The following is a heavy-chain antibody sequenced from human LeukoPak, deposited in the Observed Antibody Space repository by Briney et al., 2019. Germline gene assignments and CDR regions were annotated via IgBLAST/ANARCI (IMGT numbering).Heavy chain of an antibody. Sequence: ASVKVSCTASGYSFTSYYIHWVRQAPGQGLEWMGMINPNYGGTAYAQMFKGGVTLTRDTSTSTVYMELSSLKSEDTAVYFCARDQGRTADYVWGSYFDYWGQGALVTVSS. V-gene: IGHV1-46*01. J-gene: IGHJ4*02. D-gene: IGHD3-16*01. CDR2: INPNYGGT. CDR1: GYSFTSYY. CDR3: ARDQGRTADYVWGSYFDY.